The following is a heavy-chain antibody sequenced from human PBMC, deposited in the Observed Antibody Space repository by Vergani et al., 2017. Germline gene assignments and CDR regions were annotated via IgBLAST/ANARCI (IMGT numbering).Heavy chain of an antibody. D-gene: IGHD6-13*01. CDR1: GFTFSSYG. V-gene: IGHV3-30*02. CDR3: AKDITPAAAGTDY. Sequence: QVQLVESGGGVVQPGGSLRLSCAASGFTFSSYGMHWVRQAPGKGLEWVAFIRYDGSNKYYADSVKGRFTLSRDNSKNTLYLQMNSLRAEDTAVYYCAKDITPAAAGTDYWGQGTLVTVSS. J-gene: IGHJ4*02. CDR2: IRYDGSNK.